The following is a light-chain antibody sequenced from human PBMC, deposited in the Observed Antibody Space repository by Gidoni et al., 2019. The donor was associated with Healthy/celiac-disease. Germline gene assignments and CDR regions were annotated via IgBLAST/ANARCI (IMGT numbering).Light chain of an antibody. V-gene: IGKV3-15*01. CDR3: QQYNNWPLT. Sequence: EIVLTQSPATLSVSPGERATLSCRASQSVSSNLAWYQQKPGQAPRLLIYGASTRATGIPARFSGRGSGTEFTLTISSLQSEDVAVYYCQQYNNWPLTFGGGTKVEIK. CDR1: QSVSSN. J-gene: IGKJ4*01. CDR2: GAS.